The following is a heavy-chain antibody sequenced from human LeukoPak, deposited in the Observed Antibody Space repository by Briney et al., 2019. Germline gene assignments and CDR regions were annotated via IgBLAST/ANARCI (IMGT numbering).Heavy chain of an antibody. CDR3: AKATSRWYSDC. CDR2: INSDGSTT. Sequence: PGGSLRLSCAASGFTFSSYWLHWVRQAPGKGLVWVSRINSDGSTTSYADSVKGRFTISRDNAKNTLFLQMNSLRAEDTAVYYCAKATSRWYSDCWGQGTLVTVSS. CDR1: GFTFSSYW. V-gene: IGHV3-74*01. J-gene: IGHJ4*02. D-gene: IGHD6-19*01.